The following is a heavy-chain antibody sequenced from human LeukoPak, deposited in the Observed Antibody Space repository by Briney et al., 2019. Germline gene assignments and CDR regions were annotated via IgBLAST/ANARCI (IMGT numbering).Heavy chain of an antibody. J-gene: IGHJ4*02. V-gene: IGHV3-48*03. D-gene: IGHD1-1*01. CDR1: GFTFSSYE. CDR2: IDFGGRII. CDR3: ARGIGLERRYFQFDY. Sequence: GGSLRLSCVPSGFTFSSYEMNWVRQVPGKALEWVSYIDFGGRIINYADHVKGRFTISRDNAKNSVYLQMNSLRAEDTAVYYCARGIGLERRYFQFDYWGQGILVTVSS.